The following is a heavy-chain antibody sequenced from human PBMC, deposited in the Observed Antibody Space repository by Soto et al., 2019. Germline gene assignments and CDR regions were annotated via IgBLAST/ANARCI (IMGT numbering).Heavy chain of an antibody. V-gene: IGHV1-3*01. J-gene: IGHJ6*02. CDR2: INAGNGNT. D-gene: IGHD3-10*01. CDR1: GYTFTSYT. Sequence: QVQLVQSGAEVKKPGASVKVSCKASGYTFTSYTMHWVRQAPGQRLEWMGWINAGNGNTKYSQKFQGRVTITRDTSASTAYRELSSLRSEDTAVYYCARSYYYGSGSYYKYYGMDVWGQGTTVTVSS. CDR3: ARSYYYGSGSYYKYYGMDV.